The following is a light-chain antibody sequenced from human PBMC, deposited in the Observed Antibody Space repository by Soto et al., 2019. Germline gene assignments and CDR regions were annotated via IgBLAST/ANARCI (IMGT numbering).Light chain of an antibody. Sequence: DIVMTQSPLSLPVTPGEPASISCRSSQSLLHSDSYNFLDWYLQKPGQSPQLLIYLGSNRADGVAGRFSSSGAGTDSTLNISRVEAEYVGIYYCMQALQTPLTFGGGTKVEIK. CDR3: MQALQTPLT. CDR2: LGS. J-gene: IGKJ4*01. CDR1: QSLLHSDSYNF. V-gene: IGKV2-28*01.